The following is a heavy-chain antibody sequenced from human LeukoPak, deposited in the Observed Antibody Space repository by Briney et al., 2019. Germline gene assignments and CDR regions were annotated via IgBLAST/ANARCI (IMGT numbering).Heavy chain of an antibody. Sequence: GGSLRLSCAASGFTFSSYAMSWVRQAPGKGLEWVPAISGSGGSTYYADSVKDRFTISRDNSKNTLYLQMNSLRAEDTAVYYCAKAKSMVQPEYFDYWGQGTLVTVSS. V-gene: IGHV3-23*01. D-gene: IGHD3-10*01. J-gene: IGHJ4*02. CDR3: AKAKSMVQPEYFDY. CDR1: GFTFSSYA. CDR2: ISGSGGST.